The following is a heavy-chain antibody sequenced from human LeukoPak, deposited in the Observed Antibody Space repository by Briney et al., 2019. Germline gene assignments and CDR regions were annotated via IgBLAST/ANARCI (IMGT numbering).Heavy chain of an antibody. J-gene: IGHJ3*02. V-gene: IGHV4-31*03. CDR1: GGSIRSSYYY. Sequence: SETLSLTCTVSGGSIRSSYYYWGWIRQHPGKGLEWIGYIYYSGSTYYNPSLKSRVTISVDTSKNQFSLKLSSVTAADTAVYYCARDCFGNCGSAFDIWGQGTMVTVSS. CDR3: ARDCFGNCGSAFDI. CDR2: IYYSGST. D-gene: IGHD2-21*01.